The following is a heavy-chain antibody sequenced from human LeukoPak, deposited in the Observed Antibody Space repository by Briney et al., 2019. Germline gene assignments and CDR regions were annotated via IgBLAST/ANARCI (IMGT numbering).Heavy chain of an antibody. CDR2: INPSGGST. CDR3: AREGCSGQPHVLLWFGELFSRYYYYGMDV. Sequence: GASVKVSCEASGPSFNAYYMHWVRQAPGQGLEWMGIINPSGGSTSYAQKFQGRVTMTRDTSTSTVYMELSSLRSEDTAVYYCAREGCSGQPHVLLWFGELFSRYYYYGMDVWGQGTTVTVSS. D-gene: IGHD3-10*01. V-gene: IGHV1-46*02. J-gene: IGHJ6*02. CDR1: GPSFNAYY.